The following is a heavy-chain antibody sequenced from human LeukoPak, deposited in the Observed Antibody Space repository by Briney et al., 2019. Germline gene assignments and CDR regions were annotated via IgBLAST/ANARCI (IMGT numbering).Heavy chain of an antibody. CDR3: ARDRGTAGLDY. CDR1: GFTFSSYS. J-gene: IGHJ4*02. Sequence: GGSLRLSCAASGFTFSSYSMNWVRQAPGKGLEWVSYISSSSTIYYAASVKGRFTISRDNAKNSLYLQMNSLRVEDTAVYYCARDRGTAGLDYWGQGTLVTVSS. V-gene: IGHV3-48*04. CDR2: ISSSSTI. D-gene: IGHD2-21*02.